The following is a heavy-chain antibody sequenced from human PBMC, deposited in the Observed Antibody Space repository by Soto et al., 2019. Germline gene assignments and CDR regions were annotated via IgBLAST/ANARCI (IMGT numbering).Heavy chain of an antibody. D-gene: IGHD3-22*01. CDR2: IKPDGSEK. CDR1: GFSFTTYW. Sequence: GGSLRLSCAASGFSFTTYWMSWVRQAPGKGLEWVANIKPDGSEKFYVDSVKGRFTMSRDNAKNSLYLQMNSLRAEDTAVYYCARGDYHDTSGPFSDAFDIWAQGTMVTVSS. J-gene: IGHJ3*02. V-gene: IGHV3-7*04. CDR3: ARGDYHDTSGPFSDAFDI.